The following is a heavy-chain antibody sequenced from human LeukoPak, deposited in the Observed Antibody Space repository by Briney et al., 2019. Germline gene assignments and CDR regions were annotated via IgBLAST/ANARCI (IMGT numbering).Heavy chain of an antibody. CDR1: GFTFSSYG. CDR3: AREAWLHAFDI. Sequence: GGSLRLSCAASGFTFSSYGMHWVRQPPGKGLEWVAFIRFDGNNKYYADSLKGRFTISRDNSKNTLYLQMNSLRAEDTAVYYCAREAWLHAFDIWGQGTMVTVSS. V-gene: IGHV3-30*02. D-gene: IGHD5-12*01. J-gene: IGHJ3*02. CDR2: IRFDGNNK.